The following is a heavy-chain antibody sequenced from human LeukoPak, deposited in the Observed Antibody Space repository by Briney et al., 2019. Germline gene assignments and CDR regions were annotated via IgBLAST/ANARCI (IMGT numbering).Heavy chain of an antibody. Sequence: SETLSLTCAVYGGSFSGYYWSWIRQPPGKGLEWIGEINHSGSTNYNPSLKSRVTISVDTSKNQFSLKLSSVTAADTAVYYCAGRYGGRPVDYWGQGTLVTVSS. CDR3: AGRYGGRPVDY. CDR1: GGSFSGYY. CDR2: INHSGST. J-gene: IGHJ4*02. D-gene: IGHD1-26*01. V-gene: IGHV4-34*01.